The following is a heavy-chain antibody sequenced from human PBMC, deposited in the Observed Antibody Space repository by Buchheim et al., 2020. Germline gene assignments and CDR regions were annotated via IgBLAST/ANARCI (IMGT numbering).Heavy chain of an antibody. V-gene: IGHV3-30*04. CDR1: GFTFSSYA. CDR3: SATVTTWGGFDP. Sequence: QVQLVESGGGVVQPGRSLRLSCAASGFTFSSYAMHWVRQAPGKGLEWVAVISYDGSNKYYADSVKGRFTISRDNSKNTLYLQMNSLRAEDTAVYYCSATVTTWGGFDPWGQGTL. J-gene: IGHJ5*02. D-gene: IGHD4-11*01. CDR2: ISYDGSNK.